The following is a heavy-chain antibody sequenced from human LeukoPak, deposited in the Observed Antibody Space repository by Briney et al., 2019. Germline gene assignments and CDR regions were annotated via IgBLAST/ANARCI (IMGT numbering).Heavy chain of an antibody. J-gene: IGHJ4*02. CDR1: GGSISSYY. CDR2: IYYSGST. V-gene: IGHV4-59*08. D-gene: IGHD4-23*01. CDR3: ASMTTVVRSFDY. Sequence: SETLSLTCTVSGGSISSYYWSWIRQPPGKGLEWIGYIYYSGSTNYNPSLKSRVTISVDTSKNQFSLKLSSVTAADTAVYYCASMTTVVRSFDYWGQGTLVTVSS.